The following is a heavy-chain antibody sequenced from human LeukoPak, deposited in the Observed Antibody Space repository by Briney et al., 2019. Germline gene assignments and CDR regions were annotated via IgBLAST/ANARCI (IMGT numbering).Heavy chain of an antibody. J-gene: IGHJ4*02. V-gene: IGHV3-48*03. CDR3: ARERYGDRQVDY. D-gene: IGHD4-17*01. CDR2: ISSSGSTM. CDR1: GFTFSSYE. Sequence: GGSLRLSCAASGFTFSSYEMNWVRQAPGKGLEWVSYISSSGSTMYYADSVKGRFTISRDNAKNSLYLQMNSLRAEDTAVYYCARERYGDRQVDYWGQGTLVTVSS.